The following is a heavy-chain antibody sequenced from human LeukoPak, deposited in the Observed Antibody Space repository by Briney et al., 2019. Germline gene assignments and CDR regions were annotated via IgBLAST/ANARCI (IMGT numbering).Heavy chain of an antibody. V-gene: IGHV3-33*01. CDR2: IWFDGKTY. D-gene: IGHD2-2*01. Sequence: PGGSLRLSCAASGFTFSRYVLHWVRQAPGKGLEWVAVIWFDGKTYNYADSVEGRFTISRDNSKNTLSLQMNSLRAEDTAVYYCARDGLETTVVPAYYFDYWGQGTLVTVSS. CDR3: ARDGLETTVVPAYYFDY. CDR1: GFTFSRYV. J-gene: IGHJ4*02.